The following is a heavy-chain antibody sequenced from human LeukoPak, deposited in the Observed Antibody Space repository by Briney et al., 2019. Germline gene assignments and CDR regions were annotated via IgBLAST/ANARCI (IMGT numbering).Heavy chain of an antibody. CDR2: IRFDGSAK. J-gene: IGHJ4*02. CDR3: AKDDGDYY. CDR1: EFTISDLG. D-gene: IGHD4-17*01. V-gene: IGHV3-30*02. Sequence: SGGSLRLSCAASEFTISDLGMHWVRQTPGKGLEWLAFIRFDGSAKFYADSVKGRFSISRDNSRNTLFLQMNSLRIEDTAVYHCAKDDGDYYWGQGTLVTVSS.